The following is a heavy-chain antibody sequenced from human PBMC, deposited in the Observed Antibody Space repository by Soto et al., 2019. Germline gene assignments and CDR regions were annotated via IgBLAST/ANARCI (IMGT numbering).Heavy chain of an antibody. J-gene: IGHJ6*02. Sequence: PGGSLRLSCAASGFTFSSYGMHWVRQAPGKGLEWVAVISYDGSNKYYADSVKGRFTISRDNSKNTLYLQMNSLRAEDTAVYYCAINGKVDIVAYYYGMDVWGQGTTVTVSS. CDR2: ISYDGSNK. CDR3: AINGKVDIVAYYYGMDV. CDR1: GFTFSSYG. V-gene: IGHV3-30*03. D-gene: IGHD5-12*01.